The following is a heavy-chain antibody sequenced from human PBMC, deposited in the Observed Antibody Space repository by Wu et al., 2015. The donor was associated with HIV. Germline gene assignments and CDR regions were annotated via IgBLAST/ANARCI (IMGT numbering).Heavy chain of an antibody. V-gene: IGHV1-2*02. Sequence: QVHLVQFGGEVKKPGSSVKVSCKTSGYMFIGYYIHWVRQAPGQGLEWMGWIHPSSGGSKYAQNFQGRVTMTRDTSITTAYMELNRLTSDDTAVYYCARAWATSITMREGFDPWGQGTLVTVSS. J-gene: IGHJ5*02. CDR2: IHPSSGGS. CDR1: GYMFIGYY. D-gene: IGHD3-22*01. CDR3: ARAWATSITMREGFDP.